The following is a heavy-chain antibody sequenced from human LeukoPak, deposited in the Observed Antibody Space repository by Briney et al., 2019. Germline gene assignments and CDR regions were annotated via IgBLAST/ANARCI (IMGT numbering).Heavy chain of an antibody. J-gene: IGHJ4*02. V-gene: IGHV4-59*01. CDR3: ARGGTRDNWVYYIDY. CDR1: GGSISNYY. Sequence: SETLSLTCAVSGGSISNYYWSWIRQSPEKGLEWIGYIYYSGHTNYNPSLKSRVTMSVDTSKNQFSLKLTSVTAADTAVYYCARGGTRDNWVYYIDYWGQGTLVTVSP. D-gene: IGHD1-1*01. CDR2: IYYSGHT.